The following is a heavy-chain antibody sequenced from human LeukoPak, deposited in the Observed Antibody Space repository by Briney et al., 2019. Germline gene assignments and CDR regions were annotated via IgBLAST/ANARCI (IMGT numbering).Heavy chain of an antibody. CDR3: AGGQMLTSGGFDD. CDR1: GLSVSNKY. CDR2: IYTGGDT. V-gene: IGHV3-53*01. J-gene: IGHJ4*02. Sequence: GESLRLSCAASGLSVSNKYMSWVRQAPGKGLEWVSVIYTGGDTYYADSVRGRFTISRDNSKNTVNLQMNSLRAEDTALYYCAGGQMLTSGGFDDWGQGTLVTVSS. D-gene: IGHD3-16*01.